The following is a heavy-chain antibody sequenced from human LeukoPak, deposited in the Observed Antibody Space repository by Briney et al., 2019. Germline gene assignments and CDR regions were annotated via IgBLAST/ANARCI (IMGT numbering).Heavy chain of an antibody. CDR1: GGSFSGYY. J-gene: IGHJ4*02. D-gene: IGHD5-24*01. V-gene: IGHV4-34*01. CDR3: ARVIYGYWVDY. CDR2: INHSGST. Sequence: SETLSLTCAVYGGSFSGYYWSWIRQPPGKGLEWIGEINHSGSTNYNPSLKSRVTISVDTSKNQFSLKLSSVTAADTVVYYCARVIYGYWVDYWGQGTLVTVSS.